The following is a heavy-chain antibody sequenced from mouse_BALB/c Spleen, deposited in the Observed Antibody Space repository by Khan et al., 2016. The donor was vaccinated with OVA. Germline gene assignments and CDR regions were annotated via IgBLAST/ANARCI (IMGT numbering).Heavy chain of an antibody. J-gene: IGHJ4*01. D-gene: IGHD2-10*01. CDR2: IWSDGST. CDR1: GFSLTNYG. V-gene: IGHV2-6-1*01. CDR3: ARQPYYHYNIMDY. Sequence: QVQLKESGPGLVAPSQSLSITCTISGFSLTNYGVHWVRQPPGKGLEWLVVIWSDGSTTYNSALKSRLTISKDNSMSQVFLKMNSLQNDDTAMYFCARQPYYHYNIMDYWGQGTSVTVSA.